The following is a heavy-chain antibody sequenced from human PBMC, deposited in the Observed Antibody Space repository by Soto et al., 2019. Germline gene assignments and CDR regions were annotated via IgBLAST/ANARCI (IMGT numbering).Heavy chain of an antibody. CDR1: GFTFSSHW. CDR3: ARDDVLCDGGRCSRVSLDV. Sequence: GGSLSLSCAASGFTFSSHWMNWVRQAPGKGLEWVANIKEDGSEKYYVDSLKGRFTISRDNAKNSLYLQMNSLRVEDTAVYYCARDDVLCDGGRCSRVSLDVWGKGTTVPVSS. J-gene: IGHJ6*04. V-gene: IGHV3-7*01. D-gene: IGHD2-15*01. CDR2: IKEDGSEK.